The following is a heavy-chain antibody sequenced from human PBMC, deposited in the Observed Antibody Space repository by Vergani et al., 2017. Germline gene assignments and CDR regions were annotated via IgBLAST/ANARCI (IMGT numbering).Heavy chain of an antibody. J-gene: IGHJ6*02. D-gene: IGHD6-13*01. CDR1: GFTFSSYS. CDR2: ISSSSSYI. Sequence: VQLVESGGGLVKPGGSLRLSCAASGFTFSSYSMNWVRQAPGKGLEWVSSISSSSSYIYYADSVNGRFSISRDNAKNSLYLQMNSLRAEDTAVYYCARDSAAGYYYYGMDVWGQGTTVTVSS. CDR3: ARDSAAGYYYYGMDV. V-gene: IGHV3-21*01.